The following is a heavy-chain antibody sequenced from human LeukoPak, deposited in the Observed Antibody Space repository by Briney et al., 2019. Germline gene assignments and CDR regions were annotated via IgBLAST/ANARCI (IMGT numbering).Heavy chain of an antibody. CDR1: GFTFNSFA. CDR3: AKGAVGYCSGGSCYSRQWLDGEH. V-gene: IGHV3-23*01. D-gene: IGHD2-15*01. CDR2: ISGSGGST. Sequence: LGGSLRLSCAASGFTFNSFAMSWVRQAPGKGLEGVSAISGSGGSTYYADSVKGRFTISRDNYKNTLYLQMNSLRAEDTAVYYCAKGAVGYCSGGSCYSRQWLDGEHWGQGTLVTVSS. J-gene: IGHJ1*01.